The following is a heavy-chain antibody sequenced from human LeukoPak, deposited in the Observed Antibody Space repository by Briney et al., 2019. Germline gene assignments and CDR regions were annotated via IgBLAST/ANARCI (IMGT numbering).Heavy chain of an antibody. V-gene: IGHV3-13*01. J-gene: IGHJ4*02. CDR2: IGIAGDT. CDR1: GFTFSDYD. CDR3: ARVAKERVGGVYYFDY. Sequence: GGPLRLSCAASGFTFSDYDMHWVRQATGKGLEWVSAIGIAGDTYYTGSVKGRFTISRENAKNSLYLQMNSLRAGDTAVYYCARVAKERVGGVYYFDYWGQGTLVTVSS. D-gene: IGHD1-1*01.